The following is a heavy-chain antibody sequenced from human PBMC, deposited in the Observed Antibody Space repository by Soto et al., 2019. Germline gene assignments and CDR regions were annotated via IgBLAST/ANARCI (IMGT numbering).Heavy chain of an antibody. Sequence: QVQLVQSGAEVKKPGASVKVSCKASGYTFTSYGISWVRQAPGQGLEWMGWISAYNGNTNYAQKLQGRVTMTTDTSTSTAYMELRSLRSDDTALYYCARVVVTTIIYYYYYYMDVWGKGTTVTVSS. J-gene: IGHJ6*03. CDR2: ISAYNGNT. CDR1: GYTFTSYG. D-gene: IGHD4-4*01. CDR3: ARVVVTTIIYYYYYYMDV. V-gene: IGHV1-18*01.